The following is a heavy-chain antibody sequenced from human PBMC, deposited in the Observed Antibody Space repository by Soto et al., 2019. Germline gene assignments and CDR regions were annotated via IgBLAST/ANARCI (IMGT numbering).Heavy chain of an antibody. D-gene: IGHD3-3*01. CDR1: GFTFSSYA. V-gene: IGHV3-21*01. J-gene: IGHJ6*02. CDR2: ISSSSSYI. Sequence: GGSLRLSCAASGFTFSSYAMHWVRQAPGKGLEWVSSISSSSSYIYYADSVKGRFTISRDNAKNSLYLQMNSLRAEDTAVYYCARDSEDYDFWSGYYRDYYYAMDVWGQGTTVTVSS. CDR3: ARDSEDYDFWSGYYRDYYYAMDV.